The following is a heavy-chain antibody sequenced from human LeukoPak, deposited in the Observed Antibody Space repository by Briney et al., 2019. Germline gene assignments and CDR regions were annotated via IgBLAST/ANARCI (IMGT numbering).Heavy chain of an antibody. D-gene: IGHD3-16*01. CDR2: IKSKTFGGTT. CDR1: GFMFSSHW. CDR3: TTLGAFDY. Sequence: PGGSLRLSCAASGFMFSSHWMSWVRQAPGKGLEWVGRIKSKTFGGTTDYAAPVKGRFTISRDDSKNTLYLHMNTLKTEDTAIYYCTTLGAFDYWGQGTLVTVSS. J-gene: IGHJ4*02. V-gene: IGHV3-15*01.